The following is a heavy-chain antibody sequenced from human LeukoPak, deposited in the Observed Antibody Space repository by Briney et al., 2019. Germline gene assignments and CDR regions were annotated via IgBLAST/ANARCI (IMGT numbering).Heavy chain of an antibody. V-gene: IGHV1-69*02. Sequence: GASVKVSCKASGYTFTGYYMHWVRQAPGQGLEWMGRIIPILGIANYAQKFQGRVTITADKSTSTAYMELSSLRSEDTAVYYCASGYGYSNYCDYWGQGTLVTVSS. D-gene: IGHD4-11*01. CDR3: ASGYGYSNYCDY. CDR2: IIPILGIA. CDR1: GYTFTGYY. J-gene: IGHJ4*02.